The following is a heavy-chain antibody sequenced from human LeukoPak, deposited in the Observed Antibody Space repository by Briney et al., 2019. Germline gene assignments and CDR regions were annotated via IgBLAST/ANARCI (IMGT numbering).Heavy chain of an antibody. Sequence: GASVKVSFKASGYTFTCYYMHWVRQAPGQGLEGVGWINPNRGGTNNARKFHGRVTITRDTSISTAYMELSRLRSDDTAVYYCAARGLYSGYEYWGQGTLVPGSS. J-gene: IGHJ4*02. CDR1: GYTFTCYY. CDR3: AARGLYSGYEY. CDR2: INPNRGGT. D-gene: IGHD5-12*01. V-gene: IGHV1-2*02.